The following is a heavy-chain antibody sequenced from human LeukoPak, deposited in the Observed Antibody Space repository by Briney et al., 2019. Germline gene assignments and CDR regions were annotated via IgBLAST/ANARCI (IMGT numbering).Heavy chain of an antibody. CDR2: ISSSTSYT. Sequence: GRSLRLSCAASEFTFSSYSVNWVRQAPGKGLEWVSSISSSTSYTYYADSVKGRFTISRDNAKNSVYLQMNSLRAEDTAVYYCARVVGYCSSTSCENDYWGQGTLVTVSS. D-gene: IGHD2-2*01. J-gene: IGHJ4*02. CDR1: EFTFSSYS. CDR3: ARVVGYCSSTSCENDY. V-gene: IGHV3-21*01.